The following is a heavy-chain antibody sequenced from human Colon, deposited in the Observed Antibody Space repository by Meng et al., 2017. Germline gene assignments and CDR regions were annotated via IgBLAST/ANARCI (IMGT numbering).Heavy chain of an antibody. CDR3: ARSVRLGVAGKSGAY. D-gene: IGHD6-19*01. V-gene: IGHV4-34*01. J-gene: IGHJ4*02. CDR1: GGSFSGYS. Sequence: RLGEVLLKPSETLSLTCAVYGGSFSGYSWSWIRQPPGKGLEWIGEINHTGNTSYNPSLKSRLTISVDTSKNQFSLNLSSVTAADTALYYCARSVRLGVAGKSGAYWGQGTLVTVSS. CDR2: INHTGNT.